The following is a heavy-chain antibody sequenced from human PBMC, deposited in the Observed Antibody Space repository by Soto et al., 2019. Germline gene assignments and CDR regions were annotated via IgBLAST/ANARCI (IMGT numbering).Heavy chain of an antibody. CDR3: ARVDDY. CDR1: GDSISSSHDY. J-gene: IGHJ4*02. V-gene: IGHV4-39*07. CDR2: INHSGST. Sequence: PSETQSLTCTVSGDSISSSHDYWGWIRQPPGKGLEWIGKINHSGSTKYNPSLKSRVTVSVDTSKNQFSLKLSSVTAADTAVYYCARVDDYWGQGILVTVSS.